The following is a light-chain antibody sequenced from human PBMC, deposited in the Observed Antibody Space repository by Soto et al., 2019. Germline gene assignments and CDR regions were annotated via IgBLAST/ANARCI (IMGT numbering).Light chain of an antibody. CDR2: STS. Sequence: EVVVTQSPGTLSLSPGERATLSCRASQSVSNLAWYQQIPGQAPRLLIFSTSIRATGVPDRFIGGGSGTDFTLTITGLKPEDVAIYYCLQYGSSSRTFGQGTKVDIK. CDR1: QSVSN. J-gene: IGKJ1*01. V-gene: IGKV3-20*01. CDR3: LQYGSSSRT.